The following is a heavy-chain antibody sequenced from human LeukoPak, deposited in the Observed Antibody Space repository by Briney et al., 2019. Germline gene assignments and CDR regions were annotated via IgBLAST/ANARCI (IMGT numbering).Heavy chain of an antibody. Sequence: GGSLRLSCTVSGFTISANSMSWVRQAPGKGLEWVSFIYSGTTHYSDSVKGRFTISRDNSKNTLYLQMNSLRAEDTAVYYCAKKRSAMVRGGESFDFWGQGTMVTVSS. D-gene: IGHD3-10*01. CDR1: GFTISANS. J-gene: IGHJ3*01. CDR2: IYSGTT. CDR3: AKKRSAMVRGGESFDF. V-gene: IGHV3-53*01.